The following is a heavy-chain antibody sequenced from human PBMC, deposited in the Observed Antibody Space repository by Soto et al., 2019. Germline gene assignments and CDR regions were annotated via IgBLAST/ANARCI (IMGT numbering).Heavy chain of an antibody. D-gene: IGHD3-22*01. CDR2: IIPIFGTA. V-gene: IGHV1-69*13. J-gene: IGHJ4*02. Sequence: GASVKVSCKASGGTFSSYAISWVRQAPGQGLEWMGGIIPIFGTANYAQKFQGRVTITADESTSTAYMELSSLRSEDTAVYYCAILISGNYYDSSGYPHVSDYWGQGTLVAVSS. CDR3: AILISGNYYDSSGYPHVSDY. CDR1: GGTFSSYA.